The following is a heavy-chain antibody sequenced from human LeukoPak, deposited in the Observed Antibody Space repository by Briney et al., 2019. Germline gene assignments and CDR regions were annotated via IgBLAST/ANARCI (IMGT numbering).Heavy chain of an antibody. CDR3: ARGSHLNSSSWYGGNDY. CDR1: GFTFSSYE. D-gene: IGHD6-13*01. V-gene: IGHV3-48*03. CDR2: FSSSGSTI. J-gene: IGHJ4*02. Sequence: GGSLRLSCAASGFTFSSYEMNWVRQAPGKVLEWVSYFSSSGSTIYYADSVKGRFTISRDNAKNSLYLQMNSLRAEDTAVYYCARGSHLNSSSWYGGNDYWGQGTLVTVSS.